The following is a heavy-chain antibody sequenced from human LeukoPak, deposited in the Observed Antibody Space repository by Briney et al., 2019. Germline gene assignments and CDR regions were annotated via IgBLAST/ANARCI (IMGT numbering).Heavy chain of an antibody. CDR3: ARSTGDVYDLWSGYEGNNWFDP. D-gene: IGHD3-3*01. CDR2: IYYSGST. V-gene: IGHV4-31*03. CDR1: GGSISSGGYY. J-gene: IGHJ5*02. Sequence: SQTLCLTCTVSGGSISSGGYYWSWIRQHPGKGLEWIGYIYYSGSTYYNPSLKSRVTISVDTSKNQFSLKLSSVTAADTAVYYCARSTGDVYDLWSGYEGNNWFDPWGQGTLVTVSS.